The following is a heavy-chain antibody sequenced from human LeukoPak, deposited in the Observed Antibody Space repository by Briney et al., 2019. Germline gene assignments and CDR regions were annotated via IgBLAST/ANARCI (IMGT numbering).Heavy chain of an antibody. Sequence: SETLFLTCTVSGGSISTYYWSWIRQPPGKGLEWIGYVYYSGSTNYNPSLKSRVTISVDTSKNQFSLNLNSVTAADTAVYYCARSELLWFGRVNSGFDYWGQGTLVTVSS. D-gene: IGHD3-10*01. CDR1: GGSISTYY. CDR3: ARSELLWFGRVNSGFDY. CDR2: VYYSGST. J-gene: IGHJ4*02. V-gene: IGHV4-59*01.